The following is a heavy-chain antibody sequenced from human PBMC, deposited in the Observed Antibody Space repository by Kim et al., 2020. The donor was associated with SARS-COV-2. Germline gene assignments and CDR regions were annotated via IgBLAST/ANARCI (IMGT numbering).Heavy chain of an antibody. CDR3: ARVMGDILTGFYYYYGMDV. J-gene: IGHJ6*02. V-gene: IGHV4-38-2*02. CDR2: IYHSGST. CDR1: GYSISSGYY. D-gene: IGHD3-9*01. Sequence: SETLSLTCTVSGYSISSGYYWGWIRQPPGKGLEWIGSIYHSGSTYYNPSLKSRVTISVDTSKNQFSLKLSSVTAADTAVYHCARVMGDILTGFYYYYGMDVWGQGTTVTVSS.